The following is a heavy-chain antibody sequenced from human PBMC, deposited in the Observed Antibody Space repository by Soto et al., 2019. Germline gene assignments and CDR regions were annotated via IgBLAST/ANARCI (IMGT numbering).Heavy chain of an antibody. J-gene: IGHJ3*02. D-gene: IGHD3-22*01. Sequence: GGSLRLSCAASGLTVSSNYMSWVRQAPGKGLEWVSVIYSGGSTYYADSVKGRFTISRDNSKNTLYLQMNSLRAEDTAVYYCARAPYYYGSSGYYQFTDAFDIWGQGTMVTVSS. CDR3: ARAPYYYGSSGYYQFTDAFDI. CDR2: IYSGGST. CDR1: GLTVSSNY. V-gene: IGHV3-53*01.